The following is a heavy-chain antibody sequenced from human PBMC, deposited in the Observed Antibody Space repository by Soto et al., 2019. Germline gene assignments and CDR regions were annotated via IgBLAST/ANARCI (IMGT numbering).Heavy chain of an antibody. CDR3: ARGAFSYASISPLPL. J-gene: IGHJ4*02. CDR1: VFTFSTYT. Sequence: GGSLRLSCAASVFTFSTYTMNWVRQAPGKGLEWVSSIFSTTSFIYYADSVKGRFTISRDNAKNSLSLQMNSLRAEDSAVYYCARGAFSYASISPLPLWGQGTLVTVSS. CDR2: IFSTTSFI. D-gene: IGHD5-12*01. V-gene: IGHV3-21*01.